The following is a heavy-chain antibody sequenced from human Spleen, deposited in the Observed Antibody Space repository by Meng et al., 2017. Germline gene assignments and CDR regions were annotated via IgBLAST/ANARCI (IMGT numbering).Heavy chain of an antibody. Sequence: SLKISCAASGFTFDDYAMHWVRQVPGKGLEWVSGISWNSGSIGYADSVKGRFTISRDNSKNSLYLQMNSLRTEDTALYYCAKDGLSVYDSSGYPKWGWFDPWGQGTLVTVSS. CDR3: AKDGLSVYDSSGYPKWGWFDP. CDR2: ISWNSGSI. J-gene: IGHJ5*02. V-gene: IGHV3-9*01. D-gene: IGHD3-22*01. CDR1: GFTFDDYA.